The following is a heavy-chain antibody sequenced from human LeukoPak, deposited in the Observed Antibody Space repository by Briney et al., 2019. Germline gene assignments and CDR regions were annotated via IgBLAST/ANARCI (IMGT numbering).Heavy chain of an antibody. V-gene: IGHV3-7*05. Sequence: GGSLRLSCAASGFTFSSYWMSWVRQAPGKGLEWVANIKQDGSEKYYVDSVKGRFTISRDNAKNSLYLQMNSLRAEDAAVYYCARDPRNYYGHFDYWGQGTLVTVSS. D-gene: IGHD3-10*01. CDR3: ARDPRNYYGHFDY. CDR2: IKQDGSEK. J-gene: IGHJ4*02. CDR1: GFTFSSYW.